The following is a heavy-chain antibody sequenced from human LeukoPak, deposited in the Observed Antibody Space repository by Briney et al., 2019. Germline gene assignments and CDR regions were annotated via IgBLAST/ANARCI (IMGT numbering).Heavy chain of an antibody. J-gene: IGHJ6*02. Sequence: GASVKVSCKASGYTFTSYGISWVRQAPGQGLEWMGWISAYNGNTNYAQKLQGRVTMTTDTSTSTAYMELRSLRSDDTAVYYCARVPLYLSYYYYGMDVWGQGTTVTVSS. CDR1: GYTFTSYG. CDR3: ARVPLYLSYYYYGMDV. CDR2: ISAYNGNT. D-gene: IGHD3-16*01. V-gene: IGHV1-18*01.